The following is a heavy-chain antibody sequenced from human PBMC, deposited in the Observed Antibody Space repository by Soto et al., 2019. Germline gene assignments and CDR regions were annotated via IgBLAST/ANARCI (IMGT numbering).Heavy chain of an antibody. CDR2: ISAYNGNT. CDR3: ARGGYYDSSGYYYYFDY. J-gene: IGHJ4*02. Sequence: ASVKVSCKASGYTFPSYGISWVRQAPGQGLEWMGWISAYNGNTNYAQKLQGRVTMTTDTSTSTAYMELRSLRSDDTAVYYCARGGYYDSSGYYYYFDYWGQGTLVTVSS. CDR1: GYTFPSYG. D-gene: IGHD3-22*01. V-gene: IGHV1-18*01.